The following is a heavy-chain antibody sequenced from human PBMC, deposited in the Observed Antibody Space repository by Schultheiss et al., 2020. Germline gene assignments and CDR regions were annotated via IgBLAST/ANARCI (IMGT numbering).Heavy chain of an antibody. Sequence: ASVKVSCKASGYTFTSYYMHWVRQAPGQGLEWMGIINPSGGSTSYAQKFQGRVTMTRDTSTSTVYMELSSLRSEDTAVYYCARGAWGDYDILTGYYPELDYWGQGTLVTVSS. V-gene: IGHV1-46*01. CDR3: ARGAWGDYDILTGYYPELDY. D-gene: IGHD3-9*01. CDR1: GYTFTSYY. CDR2: INPSGGST. J-gene: IGHJ4*02.